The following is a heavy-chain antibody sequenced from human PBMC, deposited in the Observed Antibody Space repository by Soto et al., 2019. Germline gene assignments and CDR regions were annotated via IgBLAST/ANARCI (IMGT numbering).Heavy chain of an antibody. CDR1: GFTFSSYA. J-gene: IGHJ4*02. D-gene: IGHD3-22*01. V-gene: IGHV3-23*01. CDR2: LLGSDYST. CDR3: AKDMHPNYYYDTSGPVACFDN. Sequence: GGSLRLSCAASGFTFSSYAMSWVRQAPGKGLEWVSGLLGSDYSTYYADAVKGRFIISRDNSKNTLFLYMNDLRAEDTAVYFCAKDMHPNYYYDTSGPVACFDNWGRGTLVTVSS.